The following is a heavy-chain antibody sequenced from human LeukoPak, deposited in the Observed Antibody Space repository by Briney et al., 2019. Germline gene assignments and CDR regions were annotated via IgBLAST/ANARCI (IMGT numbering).Heavy chain of an antibody. J-gene: IGHJ4*02. CDR1: GFTISSYY. CDR3: ASGGMGARKYYSDPFDY. D-gene: IGHD3-10*01. Sequence: WGSLTLSCAASGFTISSYYRSWIRQAPGKGLEWVSILYSRGGTYYADSVKGRFTISRDDSKNTLYLQMNTLTAEDTAVYYCASGGMGARKYYSDPFDYWGQGTLVTVSS. V-gene: IGHV3-53*01. CDR2: LYSRGGT.